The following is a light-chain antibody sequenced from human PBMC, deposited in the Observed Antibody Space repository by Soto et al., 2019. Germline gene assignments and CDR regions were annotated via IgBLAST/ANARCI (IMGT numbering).Light chain of an antibody. CDR3: QQYAGPGSPLT. J-gene: IGKJ5*01. V-gene: IGKV3-20*01. CDR1: QSVSTN. Sequence: EIVLTLSPGTLSLSPVERATLSCRASQSVSTNLAWYQQKPGLAPTILISDASSRASGVPDRFTGSGSGTDFTLTIRRLEPEDFALYYCQQYAGPGSPLTFGQGTRWR. CDR2: DAS.